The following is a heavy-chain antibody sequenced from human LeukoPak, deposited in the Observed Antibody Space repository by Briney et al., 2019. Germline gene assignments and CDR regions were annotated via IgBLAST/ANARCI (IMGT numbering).Heavy chain of an antibody. CDR2: INADNGNT. CDR1: GYTFTSCG. CDR3: ARDEISGGWYNH. Sequence: ASVKVSCKASGYTFTSCGFSWVRQAPGQGLEWMGWINADNGNTNYAQKFQGRVTVTTDTSTSTAYMELRSLRSDDTAVYYCARDEISGGWYNHWGQGTLVTVSS. J-gene: IGHJ4*02. V-gene: IGHV1-18*04. D-gene: IGHD6-19*01.